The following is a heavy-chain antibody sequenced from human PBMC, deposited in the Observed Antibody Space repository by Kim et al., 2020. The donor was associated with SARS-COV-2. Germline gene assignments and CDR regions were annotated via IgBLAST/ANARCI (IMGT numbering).Heavy chain of an antibody. V-gene: IGHV4-30-2*05. CDR3: ARGPPIGGGDCYSH. D-gene: IGHD2-21*02. Sequence: NPSRNSRVTISIDTSKNQFSLKLSSVTAADPAVYYCARGPPIGGGDCYSHWGQGTLVTVSS. J-gene: IGHJ4*02.